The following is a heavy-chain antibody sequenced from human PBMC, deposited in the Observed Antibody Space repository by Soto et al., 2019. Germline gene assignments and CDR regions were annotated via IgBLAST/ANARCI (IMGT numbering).Heavy chain of an antibody. CDR2: IYYSGST. Sequence: SETLSLTCTVSGGSISSGDYYWSWIRQPPGKGLEWIGYIYYSGSTYYNPSLKSRVTISVDTSKNQFSLKLSSVTAADTAVYYCARDIRGGMQGMDVWGQRTTVTVSS. V-gene: IGHV4-30-4*01. CDR1: GGSISSGDYY. D-gene: IGHD3-10*01. J-gene: IGHJ6*02. CDR3: ARDIRGGMQGMDV.